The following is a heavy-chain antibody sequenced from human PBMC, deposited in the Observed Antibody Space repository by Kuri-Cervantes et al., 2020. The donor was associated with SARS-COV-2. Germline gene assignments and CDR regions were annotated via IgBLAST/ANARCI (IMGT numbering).Heavy chain of an antibody. D-gene: IGHD6-13*01. J-gene: IGHJ6*02. Sequence: ASVKVSCKASGYTFTSYGISWVRQAPGRGLEWMGWISAYNGNTNYAQKLQGRVTMTTDTSTSTAYMEMRSLRSDDTAVYYCARDHMQLKGMDVWGQGTTVTVSS. V-gene: IGHV1-18*04. CDR2: ISAYNGNT. CDR1: GYTFTSYG. CDR3: ARDHMQLKGMDV.